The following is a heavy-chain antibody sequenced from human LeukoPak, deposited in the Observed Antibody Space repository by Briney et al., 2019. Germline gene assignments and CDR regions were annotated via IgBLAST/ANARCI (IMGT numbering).Heavy chain of an antibody. CDR2: TYYRSKWYN. CDR1: GDSVSSNSAA. D-gene: IGHD3-22*01. CDR3: ARAHPVYYYDRSGYYFGYFDY. V-gene: IGHV6-1*01. Sequence: SQTLSLTWAISGDSVSSNSAAWNWIRQSPSRGLEWLGRTYYRSKWYNDYAVSVKSRITINPDTSKNQFSLQLNSVTPEDTAVYYCARAHPVYYYDRSGYYFGYFDYWGQGTLVTVSS. J-gene: IGHJ4*02.